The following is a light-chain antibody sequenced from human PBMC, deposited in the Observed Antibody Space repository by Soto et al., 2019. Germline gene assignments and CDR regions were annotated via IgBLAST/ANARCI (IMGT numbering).Light chain of an antibody. V-gene: IGLV1-44*01. J-gene: IGLJ7*01. Sequence: QSVLTQPPSASGTPGQRVTISCSGSSSNIGSNSVTWYQQLPGTAPKLLIYSNNQRPSGVPDRFSGSKSGTSASLALSGLQSEDEADYYCAAWDDSLNGAVFGGGTQLTVL. CDR3: AAWDDSLNGAV. CDR2: SNN. CDR1: SSNIGSNS.